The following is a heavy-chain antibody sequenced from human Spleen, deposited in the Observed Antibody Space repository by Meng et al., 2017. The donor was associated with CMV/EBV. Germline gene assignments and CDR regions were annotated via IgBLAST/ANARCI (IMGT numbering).Heavy chain of an antibody. D-gene: IGHD3-3*01. CDR2: ISGDGTTM. CDR3: AREGYFTFWSGYHETLDY. CDR1: GFTFSNHE. V-gene: IGHV3-48*03. Sequence: GESLKISCAASGFTFSNHEMNWVRRAPGKGLEWISYISGDGTTMLYADSVKGRFTISRDNAKRSLYLQMNSLRAEDTAVYHCAREGYFTFWSGYHETLDYWGRGTLVTVSS. J-gene: IGHJ4*02.